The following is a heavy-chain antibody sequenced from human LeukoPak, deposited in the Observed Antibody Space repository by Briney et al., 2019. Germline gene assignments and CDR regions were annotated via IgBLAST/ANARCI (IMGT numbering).Heavy chain of an antibody. Sequence: ASVKVSCKASGYTFTSYAMHWVRQAPGQRLEWMGWINAGNGNTKYSQKFQGRVTITRDTSASTAYMELSSLRSGDTAVYYCARSESFPDYYGSGRGMDVWGQGTTVTVSS. CDR2: INAGNGNT. CDR3: ARSESFPDYYGSGRGMDV. V-gene: IGHV1-3*01. CDR1: GYTFTSYA. D-gene: IGHD3-10*01. J-gene: IGHJ6*02.